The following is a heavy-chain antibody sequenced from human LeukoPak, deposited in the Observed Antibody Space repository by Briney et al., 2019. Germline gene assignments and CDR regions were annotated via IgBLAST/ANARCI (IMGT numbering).Heavy chain of an antibody. CDR3: ARGEGGYCSGGSCNGGAFDI. D-gene: IGHD2-15*01. CDR2: IYYSGST. J-gene: IGHJ3*02. Sequence: SETLSLTCTVSGGSISSGGYYWSWIRQHPGKGLEWIGYIYYSGSTYYNPSLKSRVTISVDTSKNQFSLKLSSVTAADTAVYYCARGEGGYCSGGSCNGGAFDIWGQGTMVTVSS. V-gene: IGHV4-31*03. CDR1: GGSISSGGYY.